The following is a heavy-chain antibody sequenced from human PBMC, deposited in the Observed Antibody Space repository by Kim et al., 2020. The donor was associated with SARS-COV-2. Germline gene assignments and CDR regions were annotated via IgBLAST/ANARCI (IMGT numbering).Heavy chain of an antibody. CDR2: ISAYNGNT. V-gene: IGHV1-18*01. CDR3: ARVPGYMGYYYYGMDV. D-gene: IGHD6-13*01. CDR1: GYTFTSYG. J-gene: IGHJ6*02. Sequence: ASVKVSCKASGYTFTSYGISWVRQAPGQGLEWMGWISAYNGNTNYAQKLQGRVTMTTDTSTSTAYMELRSLRSDDTAVYYCARVPGYMGYYYYGMDVWGQGTTVTVSS.